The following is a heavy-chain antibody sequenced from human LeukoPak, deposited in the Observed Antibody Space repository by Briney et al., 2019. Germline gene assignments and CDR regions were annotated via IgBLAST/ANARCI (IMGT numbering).Heavy chain of an antibody. J-gene: IGHJ2*01. Sequence: SETLSLTCTVSTGSINNHYWSWIRQPPGGGLEWIGYIHPTGTTNYNPSLESRVTISVDTSSDQFSLNLRSVTAADTAVYYCVRLMVIGNWDWYFDLWGRGTLVTVSP. CDR2: IHPTGTT. D-gene: IGHD3-22*01. V-gene: IGHV4-4*09. CDR1: TGSINNHY. CDR3: VRLMVIGNWDWYFDL.